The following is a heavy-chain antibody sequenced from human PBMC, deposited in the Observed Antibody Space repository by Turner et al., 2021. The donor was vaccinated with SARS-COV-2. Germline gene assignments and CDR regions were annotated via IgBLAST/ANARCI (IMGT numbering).Heavy chain of an antibody. CDR3: ARDRVQLGPVGMDV. D-gene: IGHD6-6*01. CDR1: GGSISSYY. Sequence: QVQLQESGPGLVKPSETLSLTCTVSGGSISSYYWSWIRQPAGKGLEWIGRIYTSGSTNYHPSLKSRVTMSVDTSKNQFSLKLGSVTAADTAVYYCARDRVQLGPVGMDVWGQGTTVTVSS. J-gene: IGHJ6*02. CDR2: IYTSGST. V-gene: IGHV4-4*07.